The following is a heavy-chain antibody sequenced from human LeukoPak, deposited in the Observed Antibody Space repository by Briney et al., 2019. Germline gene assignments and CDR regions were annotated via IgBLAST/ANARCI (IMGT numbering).Heavy chain of an antibody. V-gene: IGHV3-23*01. CDR2: IFPSGGEI. J-gene: IGHJ4*02. Sequence: GGSLRLSCAASGFTFSTFAMIWVRQPPGKGLEWVSSIFPSGGEIHYADSVRGRFTISRNNSKSTLSLQMNSLRAEDTAVYYCAKDPDCTSGICYTFFDYWGQGTLVTVSS. CDR1: GFTFSTFA. D-gene: IGHD2-8*01. CDR3: AKDPDCTSGICYTFFDY.